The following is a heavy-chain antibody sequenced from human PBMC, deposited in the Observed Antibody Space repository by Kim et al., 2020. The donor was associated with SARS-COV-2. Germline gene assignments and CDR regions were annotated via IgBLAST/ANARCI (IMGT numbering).Heavy chain of an antibody. D-gene: IGHD4-17*01. CDR2: IYYSGST. CDR3: ARDDELKYGDYAYNWF. CDR1: GGSISSSSYY. V-gene: IGHV4-39*07. J-gene: IGHJ5*01. Sequence: SETLSLTCTVSGGSISSSSYYWGWIRQPPGKGLEWIGSIYYSGSTYYNPSLKSRVTISVDTSKNQFSLKLSSVTAADTAVYYCARDDELKYGDYAYNWF.